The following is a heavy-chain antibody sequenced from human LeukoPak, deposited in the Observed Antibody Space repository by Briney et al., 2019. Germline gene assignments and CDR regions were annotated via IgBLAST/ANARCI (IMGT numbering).Heavy chain of an antibody. CDR1: GGSISSYY. D-gene: IGHD5/OR15-5a*01. J-gene: IGHJ4*02. CDR2: IYYSGST. CDR3: ARDSVYVGLDY. V-gene: IGHV4-59*01. Sequence: SETLSLTCTVSGGSISSYYWSWIRQPPGKGLEWIGYIYYSGSTNYNPSLKSRVTISVDTSKNQFSLKLSSVTAADTAVYYCARDSVYVGLDYWGQGTLVTVSS.